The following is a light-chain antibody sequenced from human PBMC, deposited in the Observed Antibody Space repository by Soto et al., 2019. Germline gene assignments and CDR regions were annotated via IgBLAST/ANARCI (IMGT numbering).Light chain of an antibody. J-gene: IGLJ2*01. CDR3: QSYDSSLSGSV. CDR1: SSNIGAGYD. CDR2: GNS. V-gene: IGLV1-40*01. Sequence: QSVLTQPPSVSGAPGQRVTISCTGSSSNIGAGYDVHWYQQLPGTAPKLLISGNSNRPSGVLDRFSGSKSCTAASLAINGLQAEDEADYYCQSYDSSLSGSVFGGGTKVTVL.